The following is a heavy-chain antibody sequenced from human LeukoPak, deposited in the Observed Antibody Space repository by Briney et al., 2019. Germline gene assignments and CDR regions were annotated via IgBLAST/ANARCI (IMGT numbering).Heavy chain of an antibody. Sequence: GGSLRLSCAASGFTFSNYAMSWVRQAPGKGLEWVSAISGGGGDTYYADSVKGRFTVSRDNSKDTLFLQMNSLRAEDTAVYYCVNYHTCAYDYFDWWGQGTLVTVSS. D-gene: IGHD3-16*01. CDR3: VNYHTCAYDYFDW. CDR1: GFTFSNYA. CDR2: ISGGGGDT. V-gene: IGHV3-23*01. J-gene: IGHJ4*02.